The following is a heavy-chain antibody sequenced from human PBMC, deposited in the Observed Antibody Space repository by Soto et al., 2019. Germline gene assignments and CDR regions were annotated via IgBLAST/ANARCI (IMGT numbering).Heavy chain of an antibody. CDR2: IYWDDDK. D-gene: IGHD3-16*01. CDR1: GFSLSTSGVG. J-gene: IGHJ5*02. CDR3: AHSLYDYVWGTNWFHP. Sequence: QITLKESGPTLVKPTQTLTLTCTFSGFSLSTSGVGVGWIRQPPGKALEWLALIYWDDDKRYSPSLKSRLTSTKDTSKNQVVLTMTNMDPVDTATYYCAHSLYDYVWGTNWFHPWSQGTLVTVSS. V-gene: IGHV2-5*02.